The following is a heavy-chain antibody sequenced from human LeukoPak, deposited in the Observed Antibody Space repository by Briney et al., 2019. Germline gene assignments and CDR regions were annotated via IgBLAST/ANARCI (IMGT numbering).Heavy chain of an antibody. CDR3: ARGYGAPGAYDI. D-gene: IGHD3-10*01. V-gene: IGHV3-74*01. CDR1: GFTLSSYW. Sequence: GGSLRLSCSASGFTLSSYWMPWVRQAPVKALVWVSRINSEGGATNYADSVKGRFTISRDIAKNTLYLEMYSLAAEDTAVYYCARGYGAPGAYDIWGQGTMVTVSS. CDR2: INSEGGAT. J-gene: IGHJ3*02.